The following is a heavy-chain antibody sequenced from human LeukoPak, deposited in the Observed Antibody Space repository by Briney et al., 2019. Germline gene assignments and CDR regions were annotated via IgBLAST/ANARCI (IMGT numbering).Heavy chain of an antibody. CDR3: ARGTLWYYDSSGYYFGRSHYYFDY. CDR2: INPSGGST. CDR1: GHTFTSYY. J-gene: IGHJ4*02. D-gene: IGHD3-22*01. V-gene: IGHV1-46*01. Sequence: ASVKVSCKASGHTFTSYYMHWVRQAPGQGLEWMGIINPSGGSTSYAQKFQGRVTMTRDTSTSTVYMELSSLRSEDTAVYYCARGTLWYYDSSGYYFGRSHYYFDYWGQGTLVTVSS.